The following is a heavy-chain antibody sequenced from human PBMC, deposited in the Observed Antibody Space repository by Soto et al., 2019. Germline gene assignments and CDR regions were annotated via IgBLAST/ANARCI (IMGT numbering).Heavy chain of an antibody. CDR3: ARRETLGMGAFDI. V-gene: IGHV4-59*08. CDR1: GGSISSYY. D-gene: IGHD3-16*01. Sequence: SETLSLTCTVSGGSISSYYWSWIRQPPGKGLEWIGYIYYSGSTNYNPSLKSRVTISVDTSKNQFSLKLSSVTAADTAVYYCARRETLGMGAFDIWGQGTMVTVSS. CDR2: IYYSGST. J-gene: IGHJ3*02.